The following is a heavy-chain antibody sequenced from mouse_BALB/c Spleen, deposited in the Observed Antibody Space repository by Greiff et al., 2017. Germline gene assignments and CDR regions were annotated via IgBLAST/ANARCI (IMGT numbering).Heavy chain of an antibody. CDR2: IDPANGNT. D-gene: IGHD2-3*01. J-gene: IGHJ4*01. Sequence: EVKLMESGAELVKPGASVKLSCTASGFNIKDTYMHWVKQRPEQGLEWIGRIDPANGNTKYDPKFQGKATITADTSSNTAYLQLSSLTSEDTAVYYCARVGWLHYAMDYWGQGTSVTVSS. CDR1: GFNIKDTY. CDR3: ARVGWLHYAMDY. V-gene: IGHV14-3*02.